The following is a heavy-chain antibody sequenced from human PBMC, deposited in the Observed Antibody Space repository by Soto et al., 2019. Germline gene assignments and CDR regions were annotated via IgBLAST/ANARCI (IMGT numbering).Heavy chain of an antibody. CDR3: ARGTRGYSGYDWYFDY. CDR1: GYTFTSYA. CDR2: INAGNGNT. Sequence: QVQLVQSGAEVKKPGASVKVSCKASGYTFTSYAMHWVRQAPGQRLEWMGWINAGNGNTKYSQKFQGRVTITRDTSASTAYMELSRLRSEDTGVYYCARGTRGYSGYDWYFDYWLQGTLLTVSS. V-gene: IGHV1-3*01. J-gene: IGHJ4*02. D-gene: IGHD5-12*01.